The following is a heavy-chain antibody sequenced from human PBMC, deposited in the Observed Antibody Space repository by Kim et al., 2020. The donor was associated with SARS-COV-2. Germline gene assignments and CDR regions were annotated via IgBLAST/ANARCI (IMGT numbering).Heavy chain of an antibody. CDR2: ISYDGSNK. Sequence: GGSLRLSCAASGFTFSSYGMHWVRQAPGKGLEWVAVISYDGSNKYYADSVKGRFTISRDNSKNTLYLQMNSLRAEDTAVYYCAKVVGAMPFDYWGQGTLVTVSS. CDR1: GFTFSSYG. CDR3: AKVVGAMPFDY. J-gene: IGHJ4*02. D-gene: IGHD1-26*01. V-gene: IGHV3-30*18.